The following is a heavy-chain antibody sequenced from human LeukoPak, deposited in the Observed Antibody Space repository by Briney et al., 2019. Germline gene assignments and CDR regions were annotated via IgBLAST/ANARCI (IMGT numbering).Heavy chain of an antibody. D-gene: IGHD3-22*01. CDR2: IASSGSTI. J-gene: IGHJ1*01. V-gene: IGHV3-48*03. CDR3: ATSRGYFFRWFQH. CDR1: GFTFSNYE. Sequence: GGSLRLSCSASGFTFSNYEMNWVRQAPGKGLEWVSYIASSGSTIYYADSVKGRFTISRDNAKNSLYLQMSSLRADDTAVYYCATSRGYFFRWFQHWGQGTLVTASS.